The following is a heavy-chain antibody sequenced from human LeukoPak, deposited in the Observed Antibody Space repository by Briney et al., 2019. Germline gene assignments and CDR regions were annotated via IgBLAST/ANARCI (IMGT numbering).Heavy chain of an antibody. CDR3: ARDGGYGSGSFESYYYYGMDV. V-gene: IGHV3-21*01. J-gene: IGHJ6*02. Sequence: GGSLRLSCAASGFTFSSYSMNWVRQAPGKGLEWVSSISSSSSYIYYADSVKGRFTISRDNAKNSLYLQMNSLRAEDTAVYYCARDGGYGSGSFESYYYYGMDVWGQGTTVTVSS. D-gene: IGHD3-10*01. CDR1: GFTFSSYS. CDR2: ISSSSSYI.